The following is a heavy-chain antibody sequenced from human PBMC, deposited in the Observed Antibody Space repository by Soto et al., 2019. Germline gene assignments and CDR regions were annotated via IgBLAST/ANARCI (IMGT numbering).Heavy chain of an antibody. V-gene: IGHV3-7*01. CDR2: IKQDGSEK. CDR3: ARGIAAAGKYFDY. Sequence: GGSLRLSCAASGFTFSSYWMSWVRQAPGKGLEWVANIKQDGSEKYYVDSVKGRFTISRDNAKNSLYLQMNSLRAEDTAVYYCARGIAAAGKYFDYWGQGTLDTVSS. CDR1: GFTFSSYW. D-gene: IGHD6-13*01. J-gene: IGHJ4*02.